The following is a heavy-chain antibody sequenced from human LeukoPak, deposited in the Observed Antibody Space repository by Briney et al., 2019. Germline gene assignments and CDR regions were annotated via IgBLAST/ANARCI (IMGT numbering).Heavy chain of an antibody. CDR2: ISWNSGSI. CDR1: GFTFDDYA. J-gene: IGHJ4*02. CDR3: AKGAVVPAAIDY. D-gene: IGHD2-2*02. V-gene: IGHV3-9*01. Sequence: PGRSLRLSCAASGFTFDDYAMHWVRQAPGKGLEWVSGISWNSGSIGYADSVKGRFTISRDNAKNSLYLQMNSLRAEDTALYYCAKGAVVPAAIDYWGREPWSPSPQ.